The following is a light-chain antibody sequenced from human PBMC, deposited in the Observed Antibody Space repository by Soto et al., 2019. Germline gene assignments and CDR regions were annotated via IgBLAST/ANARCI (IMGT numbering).Light chain of an antibody. Sequence: ENVLTQSPGTLSLSPGERATLSCRASQSISSSYLAWYQQKPGQTPRLLIYHASNTATGIPDRFSGSWSGTDFILTISRLAAEDVAVYYRQQYGASLLTFGGGTKVDIK. CDR2: HAS. CDR3: QQYGASLLT. V-gene: IGKV3-20*01. CDR1: QSISSSY. J-gene: IGKJ4*01.